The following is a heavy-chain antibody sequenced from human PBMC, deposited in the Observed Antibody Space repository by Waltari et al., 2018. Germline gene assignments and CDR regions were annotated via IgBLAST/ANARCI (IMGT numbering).Heavy chain of an antibody. CDR2: ISSSRSTR. V-gene: IGHV3-48*01. Sequence: EVQLVESGGGLVQPGGSLRLSCAASGFTFSSYSMNWVRQAPGKGLEWVSYISSSRSTRYNEDSVKGRFTISRDNAKNSLYLKMNSLRAEDTAVYYCARDGVVVAAVAEYFQHWGQGTLVTVSS. D-gene: IGHD2-15*01. J-gene: IGHJ1*01. CDR1: GFTFSSYS. CDR3: ARDGVVVAAVAEYFQH.